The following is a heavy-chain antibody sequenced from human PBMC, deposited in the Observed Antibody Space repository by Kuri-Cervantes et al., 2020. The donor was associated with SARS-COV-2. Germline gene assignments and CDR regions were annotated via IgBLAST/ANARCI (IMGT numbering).Heavy chain of an antibody. J-gene: IGHJ3*02. D-gene: IGHD4-23*01. Sequence: GGSLRLSCAASGFTFSSYGMHWVRQAPGKGLEWVAFIRYDGSNKYYADSVKGRFTISRDNSKNTLHLQMNSLRAEDTAVYYCARDEETVVTSYAFDIWGQGTMVTVSS. CDR2: IRYDGSNK. CDR1: GFTFSSYG. V-gene: IGHV3-30*02. CDR3: ARDEETVVTSYAFDI.